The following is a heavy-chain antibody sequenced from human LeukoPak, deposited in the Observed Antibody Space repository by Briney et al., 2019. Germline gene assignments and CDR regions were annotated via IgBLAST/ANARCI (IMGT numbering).Heavy chain of an antibody. J-gene: IGHJ5*02. Sequence: ASVKVSCKASGYTFTSYGISWVRQAPGQGLEWMGWISAYNGNTNYAQKLQGRVTMTTDTSTSTAYMELRSLRSDDTAVYYCAKYNQYSSGWFDNWFDPWGQGTLVTVSP. CDR1: GYTFTSYG. CDR3: AKYNQYSSGWFDNWFDP. CDR2: ISAYNGNT. D-gene: IGHD6-19*01. V-gene: IGHV1-18*01.